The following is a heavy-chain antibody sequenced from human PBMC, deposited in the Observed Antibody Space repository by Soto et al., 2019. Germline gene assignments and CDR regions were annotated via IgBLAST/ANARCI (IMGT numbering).Heavy chain of an antibody. CDR3: ATIPAVGYYYVPFDY. V-gene: IGHV3-30-3*01. D-gene: IGHD3-10*02. Sequence: QVQLVESGGGVVQPGRSLRLSCAASGFTFSSYAMHWVRQAPGKGLEWVAVITYDGNKKYYADSVKGRFTISRDNSKNTLYLQINSLRDEDTAVYYCATIPAVGYYYVPFDYWGQGTLVTVSS. CDR2: ITYDGNKK. J-gene: IGHJ4*02. CDR1: GFTFSSYA.